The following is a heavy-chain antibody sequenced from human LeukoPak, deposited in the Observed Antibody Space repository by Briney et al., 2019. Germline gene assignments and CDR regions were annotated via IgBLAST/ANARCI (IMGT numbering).Heavy chain of an antibody. CDR2: ISGSGGST. Sequence: PGGSLRLSCAASGFTFSSYAMSWVRQAPGKGLEWVSAISGSGGSTYYADSVKGRFTISRDNSKNTLYLQMNSLRAEDTAVYYCAKGDYYGSGSYRSYDYWGQGTLVTVSS. CDR3: AKGDYYGSGSYRSYDY. CDR1: GFTFSSYA. V-gene: IGHV3-23*01. D-gene: IGHD3-10*01. J-gene: IGHJ4*02.